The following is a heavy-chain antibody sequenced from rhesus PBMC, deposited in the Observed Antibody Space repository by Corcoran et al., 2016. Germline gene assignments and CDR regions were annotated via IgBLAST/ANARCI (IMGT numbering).Heavy chain of an antibody. CDR1: GGYISGYY. CDR2: IGGSSGST. Sequence: QVQLEESGPGLVKPSETLSLTCAVSGGYISGYYWNWIRQPPGKGLSWIWDIGGSSGSTDSNPSLKSRVPISPATSKTQLSLRLSSVTAADTAVYYCARDEEYWSDLVRFDVWGPGVLVTVSS. J-gene: IGHJ5-1*01. V-gene: IGHV4S5*01. CDR3: ARDEEYWSDLVRFDV. D-gene: IGHD3-22*01.